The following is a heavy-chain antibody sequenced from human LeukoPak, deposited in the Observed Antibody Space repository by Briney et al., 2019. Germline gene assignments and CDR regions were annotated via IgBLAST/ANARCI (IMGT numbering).Heavy chain of an antibody. CDR3: ARDVWSDCGGDCYFGY. J-gene: IGHJ4*02. Sequence: GGSLRLSCAASGFTFSSYSLNWVRQAPGKGLEWVSSISSGGTYIYYSDSVKGRFTISRDSAENSLYLQMNSLRAEDTAVYYCARDVWSDCGGDCYFGYWGQGTLVTVSS. CDR2: ISSGGTYI. V-gene: IGHV3-21*01. CDR1: GFTFSSYS. D-gene: IGHD2-21*02.